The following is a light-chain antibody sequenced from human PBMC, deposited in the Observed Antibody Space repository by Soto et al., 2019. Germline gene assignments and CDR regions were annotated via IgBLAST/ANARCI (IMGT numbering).Light chain of an antibody. CDR3: QQYGSAPWT. V-gene: IGKV3-20*01. Sequence: ERVMTQSPATLSVSPGERATLSCRASQSVSSYLAWYQQKPGQAPRLLMYGASNRATGIPDRFSGSGSGTDFTLTISRVEPGDFAVYYCQQYGSAPWTFGQGTKVDIK. CDR1: QSVSSY. CDR2: GAS. J-gene: IGKJ1*01.